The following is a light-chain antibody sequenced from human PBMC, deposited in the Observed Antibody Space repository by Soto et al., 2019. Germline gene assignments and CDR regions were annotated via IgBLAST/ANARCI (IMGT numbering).Light chain of an antibody. J-gene: IGKJ1*01. CDR2: DTS. V-gene: IGKV2-30*01. Sequence: DVVMTQSPLSLSVTLGQPASISCRSSQSLVYSDGDTYLNWYQQTPGQAPRLLIYDTSTRAIDIPDRFSGSGSGTDFTLTISSLQSEDFAVYYCKQYNNWPKFGQGTKVAIK. CDR3: KQYNNWPK. CDR1: QSLVYSDGDTY.